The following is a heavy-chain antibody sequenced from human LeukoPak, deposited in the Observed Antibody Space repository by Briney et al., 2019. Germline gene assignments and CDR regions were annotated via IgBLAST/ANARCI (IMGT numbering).Heavy chain of an antibody. CDR1: GFTFSSYA. Sequence: GGSLRLSCAASGFTFSSYAMSWVRQAPGKGLEWVSATSGSGGSTYYADSVKGRFTISRDNSKNTLYLQMNSLRAEDTAVYYCAKDPSKTLNWDYWGQGTLVTVSS. CDR2: TSGSGGST. CDR3: AKDPSKTLNWDY. V-gene: IGHV3-23*01. J-gene: IGHJ4*02. D-gene: IGHD2-8*02.